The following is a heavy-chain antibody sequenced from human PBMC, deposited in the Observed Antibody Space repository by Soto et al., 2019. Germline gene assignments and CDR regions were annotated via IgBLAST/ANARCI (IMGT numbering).Heavy chain of an antibody. CDR2: ISSSSTYS. V-gene: IGHV3-11*06. CDR1: GFTFSDHY. J-gene: IGHJ6*02. CDR3: AIDNYDDYGMDV. Sequence: QVQLVESGGGLVKPGGSLRLSCAASGFTFSDHYMRWIRQAPGKGLEWLSYISSSSTYSNYADSVKGRFTISRDNARNSLYLQMNNLRAEDTAVYYGAIDNYDDYGMDVWGQGTTVTVSS.